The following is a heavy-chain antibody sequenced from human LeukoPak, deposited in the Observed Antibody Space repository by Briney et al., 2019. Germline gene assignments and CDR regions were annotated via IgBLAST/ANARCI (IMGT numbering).Heavy chain of an antibody. D-gene: IGHD2-15*01. CDR1: GFTFSSYA. CDR3: VKDLSQPDIVVVVAATGGFDP. V-gene: IGHV3-30-3*01. J-gene: IGHJ5*02. Sequence: HPGGSLRLSCAASGFTFSSYAMHWVRQAPGKGLEWVAVISYDGSNKYYADSVKGRFTISRDNRKNSLYLQMNSLRTEDTALYYCVKDLSQPDIVVVVAATGGFDPWGQGTLVTVSS. CDR2: ISYDGSNK.